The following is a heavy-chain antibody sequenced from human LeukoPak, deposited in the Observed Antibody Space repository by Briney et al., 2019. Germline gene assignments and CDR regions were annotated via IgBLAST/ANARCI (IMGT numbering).Heavy chain of an antibody. V-gene: IGHV1-2*02. Sequence: ASVKVSCKASGYTFTGYCMHWVRQAPGQGLEWMGWINPNSGGTNYAQKFQGRVTMTRDTSISTAYMELSRLRSDDTAVYYCARDEGRGVYQLLYYFDYWGQGTLVTVSS. D-gene: IGHD2-2*01. CDR2: INPNSGGT. CDR3: ARDEGRGVYQLLYYFDY. J-gene: IGHJ4*02. CDR1: GYTFTGYC.